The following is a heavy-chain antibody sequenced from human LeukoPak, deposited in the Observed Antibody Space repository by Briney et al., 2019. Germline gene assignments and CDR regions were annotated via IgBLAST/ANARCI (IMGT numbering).Heavy chain of an antibody. J-gene: IGHJ4*02. D-gene: IGHD2-21*02. V-gene: IGHV3-30*18. CDR1: GFTFSSYG. Sequence: GGSLRLSCAASGFTFSSYGMHWARQAPGKGLEWVAVISYDGSNKYYTDSVKGRFTISRDNSKNTLYLQMNSLRAEDTAVYYCAKDLGDYYFDYWGQGTLVTVSS. CDR2: ISYDGSNK. CDR3: AKDLGDYYFDY.